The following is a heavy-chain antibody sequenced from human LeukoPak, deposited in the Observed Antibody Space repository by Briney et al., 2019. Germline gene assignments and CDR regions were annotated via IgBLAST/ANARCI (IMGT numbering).Heavy chain of an antibody. CDR3: ASGFRATPGPALLDY. V-gene: IGHV3-74*01. D-gene: IGHD6-13*01. CDR2: INYDGSNT. J-gene: IGHJ4*02. CDR1: GFTFGTNW. Sequence: GGSLRLSCAASGFTFGTNWMHWVRQAPGKGLMAVSRINYDGSNTHYADSVKGRFTVSRDNAKNTLYLQMDSLTVEDTAVYYCASGFRATPGPALLDYWGQGALVTDSS.